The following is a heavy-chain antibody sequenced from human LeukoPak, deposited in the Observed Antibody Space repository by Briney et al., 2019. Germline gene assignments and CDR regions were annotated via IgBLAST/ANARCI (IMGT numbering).Heavy chain of an antibody. J-gene: IGHJ4*02. Sequence: SETLSLTCAVYGGSFSGYYWSWIRQPPGKGLEWIGEINHSGSTNYNPSLKSRVTISVDTSKNQFSLKLSSAYAADTAVYYCARGGYDYVWGSYFGSYFDYWGQGTLVTVSS. V-gene: IGHV4-34*01. CDR2: INHSGST. CDR1: GGSFSGYY. CDR3: ARGGYDYVWGSYFGSYFDY. D-gene: IGHD3-16*01.